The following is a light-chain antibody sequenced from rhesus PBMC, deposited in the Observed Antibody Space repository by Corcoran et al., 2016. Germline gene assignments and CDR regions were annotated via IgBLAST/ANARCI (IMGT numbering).Light chain of an antibody. J-gene: IGKJ1*01. Sequence: QVILTQSPATLSLSSGERATLSCRASQSVSSYLAWYQQTPGQAPRLLIYGASSRAPGIPDRFSGRGSGTDCTLTISSLEPEDIGVYHWYQHSSGYRTFGQGTKVEIK. CDR1: QSVSSY. V-gene: IGKV3-10*01. CDR3: YQHSSGYRT. CDR2: GAS.